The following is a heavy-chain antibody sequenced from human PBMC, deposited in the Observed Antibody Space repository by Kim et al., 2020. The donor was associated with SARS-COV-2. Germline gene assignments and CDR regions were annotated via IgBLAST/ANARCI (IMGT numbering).Heavy chain of an antibody. Sequence: GGSLRLSCAASGFIFRNFGMHWVRQAPGKGLEWVAFISNDGTTAIYADSVRGRFTISRDYSENKPYLQMDSLSAGDTAVYYCARPSSSHFDFWDQGTLVTVSS. J-gene: IGHJ4*02. CDR1: GFIFRNFG. CDR3: ARPSSSHFDF. V-gene: IGHV3-33*05. CDR2: ISNDGTTA. D-gene: IGHD3-10*01.